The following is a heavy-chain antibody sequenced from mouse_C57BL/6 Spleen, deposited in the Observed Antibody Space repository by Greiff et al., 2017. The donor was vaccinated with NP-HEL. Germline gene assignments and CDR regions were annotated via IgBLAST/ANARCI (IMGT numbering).Heavy chain of an antibody. CDR3: ARSPITTVVGNYFDY. D-gene: IGHD1-1*01. CDR2: IYPGDGDT. CDR1: GYAFSSSW. Sequence: VQLQQSGPELVKPGASVKISCKASGYAFSSSWMNWVKQRPGKGLEWIGRIYPGDGDTNYNGKFKGKATLTADKSSSTAYMQLSSLTSEDSAVYFCARSPITTVVGNYFDYWGQGTTLTVSS. V-gene: IGHV1-82*01. J-gene: IGHJ2*01.